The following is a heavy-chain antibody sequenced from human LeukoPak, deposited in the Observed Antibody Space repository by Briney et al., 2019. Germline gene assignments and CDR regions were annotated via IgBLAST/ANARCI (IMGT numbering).Heavy chain of an antibody. V-gene: IGHV3-53*01. CDR2: IYSVGTT. J-gene: IGHJ4*02. CDR3: ARGSGWLDY. D-gene: IGHD6-19*01. CDR1: GFTVSNTF. Sequence: GGSLRLSCAASGFTVSNTFMSWVRQAPGKGLEWGSVIYSVGTTYYADSVKGRFTISRDNSKNPLYLQMNSLRAEDTAVYYCARGSGWLDYWGQGTLVTVSS.